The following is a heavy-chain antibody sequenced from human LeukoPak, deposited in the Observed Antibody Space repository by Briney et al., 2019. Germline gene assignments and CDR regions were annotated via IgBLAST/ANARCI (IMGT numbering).Heavy chain of an antibody. J-gene: IGHJ4*02. CDR2: ITGSGGDT. Sequence: PGGSLRLSCAASGFTFSSYAMNWARQAPGKGLEWVSTITGSGGDTYYADSVKGRFTISRDNSKNTLYLQMNSLRAEDTAIYYCAKDLYVGGGYHFDSWGQGSLVTVSS. D-gene: IGHD3-22*01. CDR3: AKDLYVGGGYHFDS. V-gene: IGHV3-23*01. CDR1: GFTFSSYA.